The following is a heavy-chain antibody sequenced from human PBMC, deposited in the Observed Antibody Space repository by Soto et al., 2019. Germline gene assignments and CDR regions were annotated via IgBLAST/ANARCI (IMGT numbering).Heavy chain of an antibody. V-gene: IGHV3-23*01. Sequence: EVQLLESGGGLVQPGGSLRLSCAVSGFTFSSYAMNWVRQAPGKGLEWVSVISGSGGSTYYADSVKGRFTISRDNSKNTLFVQMNSLRVVDTDVYSCAKRAVGIYFAYWGQGTLVTVSS. CDR2: ISGSGGST. J-gene: IGHJ4*02. CDR3: AKRAVGIYFAY. D-gene: IGHD6-13*01. CDR1: GFTFSSYA.